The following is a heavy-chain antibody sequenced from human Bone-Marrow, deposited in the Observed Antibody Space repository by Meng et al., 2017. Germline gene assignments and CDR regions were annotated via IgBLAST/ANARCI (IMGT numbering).Heavy chain of an antibody. CDR3: ARDPGTLGELETYDY. Sequence: SLKISCAASGFTFDDYAMHWVRQAPGKGLEWVSGISWNSGSIGYADSVKGRFTISRDNSKNTLYLQMNSLRAEDTAVYYCARDPGTLGELETYDYWGQGTLVTVSS. J-gene: IGHJ4*02. CDR2: ISWNSGSI. D-gene: IGHD3-16*01. CDR1: GFTFDDYA. V-gene: IGHV3-9*01.